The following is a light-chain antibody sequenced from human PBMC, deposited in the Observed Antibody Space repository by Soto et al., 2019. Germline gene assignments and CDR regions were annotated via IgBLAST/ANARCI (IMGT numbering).Light chain of an antibody. Sequence: EIVLTQSPATLSLSPGERATLSCRASQSVSSYLAWHQQKPGQAPRLLIHGASTRATGIPARFSGSGSGTEFTLTISSLQSEDFAVYYCQQYNNWPQTFGQGTKVDIK. J-gene: IGKJ1*01. CDR1: QSVSSY. V-gene: IGKV3-15*01. CDR2: GAS. CDR3: QQYNNWPQT.